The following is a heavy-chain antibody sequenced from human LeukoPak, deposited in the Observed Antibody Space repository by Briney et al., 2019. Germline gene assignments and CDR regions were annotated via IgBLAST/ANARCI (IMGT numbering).Heavy chain of an antibody. J-gene: IGHJ4*02. V-gene: IGHV1-24*01. Sequence: ASVKVSCKVSGYTLTELSMHWARQAPGKGLEWMGGFDPEDGETIYAQKFQGRVTMTEDTSTDTAYMELSSLRSEDTAVYYCATFGDYASFLDYWGQGTLVTVSS. CDR2: FDPEDGET. CDR3: ATFGDYASFLDY. D-gene: IGHD4-17*01. CDR1: GYTLTELS.